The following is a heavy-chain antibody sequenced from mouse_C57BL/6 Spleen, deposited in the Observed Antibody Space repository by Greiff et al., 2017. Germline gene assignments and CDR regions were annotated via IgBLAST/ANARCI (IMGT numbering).Heavy chain of an antibody. CDR3: ARDREGYYFDY. D-gene: IGHD3-3*01. CDR1: GFTFSSYA. Sequence: EVQLVESGGGLVKPGGSLKLSCAASGFTFSSYAMSWVRQTPEKRLEWVATISDGGSYTYYPDNVKGRFTISRDNAKNNLYLQMSHLTSEDTAMYYCARDREGYYFDYWGQGTTLTVSS. V-gene: IGHV5-4*01. J-gene: IGHJ2*01. CDR2: ISDGGSYT.